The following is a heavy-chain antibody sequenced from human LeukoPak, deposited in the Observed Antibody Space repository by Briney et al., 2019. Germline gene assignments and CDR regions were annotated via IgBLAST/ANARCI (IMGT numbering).Heavy chain of an antibody. CDR2: ISGSGGST. J-gene: IGHJ4*02. CDR3: AKGSGYYPEGSDY. Sequence: GGSLRLSCAASGFTFSSYAMSWVRQAPGKGLEWVSGISGSGGSTYYADSVKGRFTISRDNSKSTLYLQMNSLRAEDTAVYYCAKGSGYYPEGSDYWGQGTLVTVSS. V-gene: IGHV3-23*01. D-gene: IGHD3-22*01. CDR1: GFTFSSYA.